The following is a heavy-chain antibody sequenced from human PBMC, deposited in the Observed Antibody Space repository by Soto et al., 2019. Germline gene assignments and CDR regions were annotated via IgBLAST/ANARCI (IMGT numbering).Heavy chain of an antibody. CDR2: IIPIFGTA. J-gene: IGHJ4*02. V-gene: IGHV1-69*01. Sequence: QVQLVQSGAEVKKPGSSVKVSCKASGGTFSSYSINWVRQAPEQGLEWMGEIIPIFGTANYAQKFQGRVTITADESTSTAYMELSSLRSEDTAVYYCARDGGRNSGGIDYWGQGTLVTVSS. CDR1: GGTFSSYS. CDR3: ARDGGRNSGGIDY. D-gene: IGHD1-26*01.